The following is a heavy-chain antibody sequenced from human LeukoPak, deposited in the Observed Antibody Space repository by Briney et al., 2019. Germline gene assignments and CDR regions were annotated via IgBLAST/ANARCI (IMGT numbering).Heavy chain of an antibody. CDR3: ARGLSYRGTDMDV. D-gene: IGHD2-21*01. Sequence: SETLSLTCAVYGGSFSGYYWSWIRQPPGKGLEWMGEINHSGSTNYNPSLMSRVTISVDTSKNQFSLKLSSVTAADTAVYYCARGLSYRGTDMDVWGKGTTVAVSS. CDR2: INHSGST. V-gene: IGHV4-34*01. J-gene: IGHJ6*03. CDR1: GGSFSGYY.